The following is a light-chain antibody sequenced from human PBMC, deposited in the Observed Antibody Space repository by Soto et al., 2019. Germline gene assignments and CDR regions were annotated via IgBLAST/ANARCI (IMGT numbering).Light chain of an antibody. Sequence: IQLTQSPSSLAASVGDRVTITCRASQGISSYLAWFQQKPGRAPKLLIYAASTLQGGVPSRFSGSGSGTDFTLTISSLQPDDFFNYSCQQLNSYPRTFGQRTKVEIK. CDR1: QGISSY. V-gene: IGKV1-9*01. CDR2: AAS. CDR3: QQLNSYPRT. J-gene: IGKJ1*01.